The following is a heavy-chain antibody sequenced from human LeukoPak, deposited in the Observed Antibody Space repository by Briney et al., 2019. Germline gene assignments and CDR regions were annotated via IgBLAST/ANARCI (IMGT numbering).Heavy chain of an antibody. V-gene: IGHV1-69*01. Sequence: SVKVSCKASGGTFSSYAISWVRQAPGQGLEWMGGIIPIFGTANYAQKFQGRVTITADESTSTAYMELRSLRSDDTAVYYCARVLEYDYVWGSYRTLDAFDIWGQGTMVTVSS. CDR3: ARVLEYDYVWGSYRTLDAFDI. CDR2: IIPIFGTA. D-gene: IGHD3-16*02. J-gene: IGHJ3*02. CDR1: GGTFSSYA.